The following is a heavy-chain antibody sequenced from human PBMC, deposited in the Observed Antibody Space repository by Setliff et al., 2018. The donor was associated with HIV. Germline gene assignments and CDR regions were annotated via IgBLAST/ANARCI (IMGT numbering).Heavy chain of an antibody. D-gene: IGHD3-22*01. CDR2: IYTSGST. Sequence: SETLSLTCTVSGGSISSHYWSWIRQPPGKGLEWIGHIYTSGSTNYNPSLKSRVTMSVGTSKNQFSLKLSSVTAADTAVYYCARTQQTYYYDSSGYYFDYWGQGTLVTVSS. J-gene: IGHJ4*02. CDR1: GGSISSHY. CDR3: ARTQQTYYYDSSGYYFDY. V-gene: IGHV4-4*08.